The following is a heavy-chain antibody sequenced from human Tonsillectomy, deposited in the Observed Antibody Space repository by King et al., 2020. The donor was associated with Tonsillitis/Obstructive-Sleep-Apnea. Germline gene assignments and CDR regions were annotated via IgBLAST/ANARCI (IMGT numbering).Heavy chain of an antibody. CDR1: GFSLSSSGVG. CDR3: AHSEGPFDF. Sequence: TLQESGPPLVKPTQTLTLTCTFSGFSLSSSGVGVGWIRQPPGKALEWLALILWDDDKLYSPSLKSRLTITKDTSKNQVVLTMTNMDPVDTATYYCAHSEGPFDFWGQGTLVTVSS. V-gene: IGHV2-5*02. J-gene: IGHJ4*02. CDR2: ILWDDDK.